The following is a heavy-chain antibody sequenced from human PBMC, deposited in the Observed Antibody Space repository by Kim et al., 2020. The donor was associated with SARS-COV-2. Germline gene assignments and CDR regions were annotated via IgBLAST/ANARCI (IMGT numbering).Heavy chain of an antibody. D-gene: IGHD3-10*01. CDR3: AKAYTYYYGSGSYAIDY. Sequence: VKGRFTISRDNSKNTLYLQMNSLRAEDTAVYYCAKAYTYYYGSGSYAIDYWGQGTLVTVSS. J-gene: IGHJ4*02. V-gene: IGHV3-23*01.